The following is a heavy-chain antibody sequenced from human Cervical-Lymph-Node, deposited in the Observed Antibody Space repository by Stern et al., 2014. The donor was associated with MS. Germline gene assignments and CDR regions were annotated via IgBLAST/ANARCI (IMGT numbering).Heavy chain of an antibody. CDR1: GYNFTDYY. V-gene: IGHV1-2*06. CDR3: ARDAEGLNSNWYWYFDL. D-gene: IGHD4-11*01. CDR2: IKPDTGDT. Sequence: QVQLGQSGAEVKKPGASVKVSCKASGYNFTDYYMNWVRQAPGQGLEWMGRIKPDTGDTDYVTKFHGRVTMTRDTSTSTVYMEVRRLRSDDTAVYYCARDAEGLNSNWYWYFDLWGRGTLVAVSS. J-gene: IGHJ2*01.